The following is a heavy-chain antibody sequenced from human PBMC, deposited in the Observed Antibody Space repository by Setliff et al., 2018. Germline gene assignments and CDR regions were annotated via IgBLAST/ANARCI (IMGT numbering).Heavy chain of an antibody. Sequence: PSETLSLTCTVSGGSISSGSYYWSWIRQPAGKGLEWIGRIYTSGSTYYNPSLKSRVTISVDTSKNQFSLKLSSVTAADTAVYYCASRATYYNFWSGYYLYWGQGTLVTVSS. CDR1: GGSISSGSYY. J-gene: IGHJ4*02. CDR2: IYTSGST. D-gene: IGHD3-3*01. CDR3: ASRATYYNFWSGYYLY. V-gene: IGHV4-61*02.